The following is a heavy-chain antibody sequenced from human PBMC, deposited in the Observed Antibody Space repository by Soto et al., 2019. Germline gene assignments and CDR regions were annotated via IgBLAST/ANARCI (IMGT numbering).Heavy chain of an antibody. V-gene: IGHV1-8*01. CDR3: ARDHRYNWNDEGWFDP. D-gene: IGHD1-20*01. J-gene: IGHJ5*02. CDR1: GYMFSTYD. Sequence: QVQLVQSGAEVKKPGASVKVSCKASGYMFSTYDINWVRQAPGQGLEWMGWLNPNSGNTGYAQKFQGRVTMTRNTSINTAYMELSSLGSVDTAVYYCARDHRYNWNDEGWFDPWGQGTLVTVSS. CDR2: LNPNSGNT.